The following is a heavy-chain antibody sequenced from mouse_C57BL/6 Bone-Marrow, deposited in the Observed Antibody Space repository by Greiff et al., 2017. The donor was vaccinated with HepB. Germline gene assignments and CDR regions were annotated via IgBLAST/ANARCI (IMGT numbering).Heavy chain of an antibody. J-gene: IGHJ2*01. Sequence: VKLVESGAELARPGASVKLSCKASGYTFTSYGISWVKQRTGQGLEWIGEIYPRSGNTYYNEKFKSKATLTVDKPSSTAYMQLSSLTSEDSAVYYCARPVVGGDFDYWGQGTTLTVSS. D-gene: IGHD1-1*01. V-gene: IGHV1-81*01. CDR3: ARPVVGGDFDY. CDR2: IYPRSGNT. CDR1: GYTFTSYG.